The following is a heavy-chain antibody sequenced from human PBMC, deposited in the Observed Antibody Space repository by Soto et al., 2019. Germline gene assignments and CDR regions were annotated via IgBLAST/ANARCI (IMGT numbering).Heavy chain of an antibody. CDR3: AKDPGGYGDYDVSGWFDP. CDR2: ISGSGGST. CDR1: GFTFSSYA. Sequence: EVQLLESGGGLVQPGGSLRLSCAASGFTFSSYAMSWVRQAPGKGLEWVSAISGSGGSTYYADYVKGRFTISRDNAKNTLYLQMNSLRAEDTAVYYCAKDPGGYGDYDVSGWFDPWGQGTLVTVSS. D-gene: IGHD4-17*01. J-gene: IGHJ5*02. V-gene: IGHV3-23*01.